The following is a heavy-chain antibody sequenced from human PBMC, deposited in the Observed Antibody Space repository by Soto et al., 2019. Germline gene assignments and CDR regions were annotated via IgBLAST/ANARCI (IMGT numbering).Heavy chain of an antibody. CDR1: GGSVSGGAYQ. D-gene: IGHD5-12*01. CDR3: ARDNMATFDYHYYGMDV. CDR2: VHFSGGT. V-gene: IGHV4-61*08. J-gene: IGHJ6*02. Sequence: QVQLQESGPGLAKPSETLSLTCTVSGGSVSGGAYQWTWIRQPPGKGLECIGYVHFSGGTNYNPSLERRMPISVDTSREQFALKLTSLTAADTAVYFCARDNMATFDYHYYGMDVWGQGTTVTVSS.